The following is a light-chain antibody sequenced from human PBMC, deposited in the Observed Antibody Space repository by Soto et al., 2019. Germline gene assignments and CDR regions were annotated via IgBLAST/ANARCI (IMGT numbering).Light chain of an antibody. CDR3: QQYGSSPPGT. CDR1: QSVSSSY. Sequence: EIVLTQSPGTLSLSPGEIATLSCRASQSVSSSYLAWYQQKPGQAPRLLIYGASSRATGIPDRFSGSGSGTDFTLTISRLEPEDFAVYYCQQYGSSPPGTFGQGTKLEIK. CDR2: GAS. J-gene: IGKJ2*02. V-gene: IGKV3-20*01.